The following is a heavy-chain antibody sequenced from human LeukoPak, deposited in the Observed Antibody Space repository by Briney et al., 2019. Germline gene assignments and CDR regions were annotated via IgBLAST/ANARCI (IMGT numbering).Heavy chain of an antibody. CDR2: INHSGST. V-gene: IGHV4-34*01. J-gene: IGHJ4*02. CDR1: GGSFSGYY. CDR3: ARGKWLRSSFDY. Sequence: SETLSLTCAVYGGSFSGYYWSWIRQPPGKGLEWNGEINHSGSTNYNPSLKSRVTISVDTSKNQFSLKLSSVTAADTAVYYCARGKWLRSSFDYWGQGTLVTVSS. D-gene: IGHD5-12*01.